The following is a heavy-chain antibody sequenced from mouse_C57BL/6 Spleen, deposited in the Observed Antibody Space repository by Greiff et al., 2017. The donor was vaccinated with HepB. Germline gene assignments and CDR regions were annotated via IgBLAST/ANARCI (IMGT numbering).Heavy chain of an antibody. D-gene: IGHD1-1*01. CDR2: IYPGDGDI. CDR1: GYAFSSSW. Sequence: VQLQQSGPELVKPGASVKISCKASGYAFSSSWMNWVKQRPGKGLEWIGRIYPGDGDINYNGKFKGKATLTADKSSSTAYMQLSSLTSEDSAVYFCATITTDFDYWGQGTTLTVSS. V-gene: IGHV1-82*01. CDR3: ATITTDFDY. J-gene: IGHJ2*01.